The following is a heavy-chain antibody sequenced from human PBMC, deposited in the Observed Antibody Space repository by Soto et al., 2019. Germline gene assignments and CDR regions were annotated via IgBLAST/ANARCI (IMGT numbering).Heavy chain of an antibody. D-gene: IGHD5-18*01. CDR1: GYTFTSYA. Sequence: GASVQVSCKASGYTFTSYAMHWVRQAPGQRLEWMGWINAGNGNTKYSQKFQGRVTITRDTSASTAYMELSSLRSEDTAVYYYARECGYSSRFDPWGQGTLVTVSS. V-gene: IGHV1-3*01. J-gene: IGHJ5*02. CDR2: INAGNGNT. CDR3: ARECGYSSRFDP.